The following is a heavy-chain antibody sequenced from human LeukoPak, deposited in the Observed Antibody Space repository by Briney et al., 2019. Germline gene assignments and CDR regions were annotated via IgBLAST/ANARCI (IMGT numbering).Heavy chain of an antibody. CDR3: ARARVGYSYGIDY. D-gene: IGHD5-18*01. Sequence: SETLSLTCAVYGGSFSGYYWSWIRQPPGKGLEWIGEINHSGSTNYNPSLKSRVTISVDTSKNQFSLKLSSVTAADTAVYYCARARVGYSYGIDYWGQGTLVTVSS. CDR2: INHSGST. CDR1: GGSFSGYY. J-gene: IGHJ4*02. V-gene: IGHV4-34*01.